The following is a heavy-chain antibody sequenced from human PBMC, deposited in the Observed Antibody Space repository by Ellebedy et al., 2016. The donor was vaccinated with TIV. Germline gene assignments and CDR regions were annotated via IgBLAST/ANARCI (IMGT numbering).Heavy chain of an antibody. CDR1: GVTFSSYA. Sequence: AASVKVSCKASGVTFSSYAISWARQAPGQGLEWMGRIIPILGIANYAQKFQGRVTITADKSTSTAYMELGSLRSEDTAVYYCARDRGSAATLPVDYWGQGTLVTVSS. CDR2: IIPILGIA. CDR3: ARDRGSAATLPVDY. V-gene: IGHV1-69*04. J-gene: IGHJ4*02. D-gene: IGHD2-15*01.